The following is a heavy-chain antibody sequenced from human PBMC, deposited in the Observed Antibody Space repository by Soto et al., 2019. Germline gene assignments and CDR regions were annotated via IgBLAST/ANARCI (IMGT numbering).Heavy chain of an antibody. CDR1: VGSFSGYY. V-gene: IGHV4-34*01. J-gene: IGHJ4*02. Sequence: PSETLSLTCAVYVGSFSGYYWSLIRQSLGKGLEGIGEINHSGSTNYNPSLKSRVTISVDTSKNQFSLKLRAVTAADTAVYYCAREINGTTTFDYWGQGTLVTVS. CDR2: INHSGST. D-gene: IGHD1-20*01. CDR3: AREINGTTTFDY.